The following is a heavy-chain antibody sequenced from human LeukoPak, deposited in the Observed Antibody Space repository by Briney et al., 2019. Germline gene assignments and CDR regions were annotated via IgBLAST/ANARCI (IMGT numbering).Heavy chain of an antibody. D-gene: IGHD1-20*01. CDR1: GYTFTGYY. CDR2: INPKSGGT. V-gene: IGHV1-2*02. CDR3: ARVQFTLYNWHEGWFDP. J-gene: IGHJ5*02. Sequence: ASVKVSCKASGYTFTGYYIHWVRQAPGQGLEWMGWINPKSGGTNYAQKFQGRVTMTRDTSISTAYLQWSSLKASDTAMYYCARVQFTLYNWHEGWFDPWGQGTLVTVSS.